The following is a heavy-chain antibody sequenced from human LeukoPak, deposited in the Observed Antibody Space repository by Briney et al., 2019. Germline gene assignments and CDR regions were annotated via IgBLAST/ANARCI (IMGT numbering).Heavy chain of an antibody. Sequence: GRSLRLSCAASGFTFSSYGMHWVRQAPGKGLEWVAVIWYDGSNKCYADSVKGRFTISRDNSKNTLYLQMNSLRAEDTAVYYCARERDRYNDYWGQGTLVTVSS. CDR3: ARERDRYNDY. CDR2: IWYDGSNK. V-gene: IGHV3-33*01. J-gene: IGHJ4*02. CDR1: GFTFSSYG. D-gene: IGHD1-14*01.